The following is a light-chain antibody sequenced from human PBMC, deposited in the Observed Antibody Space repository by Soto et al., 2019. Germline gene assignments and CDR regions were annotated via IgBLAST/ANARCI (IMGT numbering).Light chain of an antibody. CDR1: RSDIGDSNF. V-gene: IGLV2-14*01. Sequence: QSALTQPASVSGSPGQSVTISCTGPRSDIGDSNFISWYQYSPGKAPRLLIYEVNNRPSGVSKRFSGSKAGNTASLTISGLLDDDEADYFCASFRSGTILVFGSGTKVTVL. J-gene: IGLJ1*01. CDR3: ASFRSGTILV. CDR2: EVN.